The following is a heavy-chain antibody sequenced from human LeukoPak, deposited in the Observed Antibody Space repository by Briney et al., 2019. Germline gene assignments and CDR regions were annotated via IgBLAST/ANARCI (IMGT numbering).Heavy chain of an antibody. J-gene: IGHJ3*02. Sequence: KSSETLSLTCTVSGGSVSSSGYYWGWIRQPPGKGLEWIGRIYTSGSTNYNPSLKSRVTISVDTSKNQFSLKLSSVTAADTAVYYCARSLLWFGELSPGAFDIWGQGTMVTVSS. CDR1: GGSVSSSGYY. CDR2: IYTSGST. V-gene: IGHV4-61*02. D-gene: IGHD3-10*01. CDR3: ARSLLWFGELSPGAFDI.